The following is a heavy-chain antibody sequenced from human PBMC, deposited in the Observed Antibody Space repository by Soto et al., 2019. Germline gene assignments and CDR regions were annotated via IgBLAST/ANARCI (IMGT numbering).Heavy chain of an antibody. CDR2: IYYSGST. Sequence: SETLSLTCTVSGGSISIYYWSWIRHPPGKGLEWIGYIYYSGSTNYNPSLKSRVTISVDTSKNQFSLKLSSVTAADTAVYYCARGAETYYDFWSGYYPPMGFDYWGQGTLVTVSS. D-gene: IGHD3-3*01. CDR3: ARGAETYYDFWSGYYPPMGFDY. J-gene: IGHJ4*02. CDR1: GGSISIYY. V-gene: IGHV4-59*01.